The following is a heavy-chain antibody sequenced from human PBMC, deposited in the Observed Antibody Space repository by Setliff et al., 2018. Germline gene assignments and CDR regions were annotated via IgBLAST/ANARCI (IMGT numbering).Heavy chain of an antibody. Sequence: GASVKVSCKASRYTFNSYAMNWVRQAPGQGLEWMGWINTNTGNPSYAQGFTGRFVFSLDTSVSTAYLQISSLKGEDTAVYYCARASRFGTIVYRGYYYMDVWGKGTTVTVSS. J-gene: IGHJ6*03. V-gene: IGHV7-4-1*02. CDR2: INTNTGNP. CDR3: ARASRFGTIVYRGYYYMDV. CDR1: RYTFNSYA. D-gene: IGHD3-10*01.